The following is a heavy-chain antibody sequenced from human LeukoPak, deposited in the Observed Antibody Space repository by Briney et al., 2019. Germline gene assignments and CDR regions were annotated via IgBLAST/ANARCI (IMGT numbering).Heavy chain of an antibody. CDR2: VGRDGSI. D-gene: IGHD3-22*01. V-gene: IGHV3-21*01. CDR1: GFTFNTYT. CDR3: ARRYYDTTGYAFDI. J-gene: IGHJ3*02. Sequence: GGSLRLSCVASGFTFNTYTMNWVRQAPGKGLEWISCVGRDGSIHYADSVKGRITISRDNAKNSLFLQMDSLRAEDTAIYYCARRYYDTTGYAFDIWGQGTMVTVSS.